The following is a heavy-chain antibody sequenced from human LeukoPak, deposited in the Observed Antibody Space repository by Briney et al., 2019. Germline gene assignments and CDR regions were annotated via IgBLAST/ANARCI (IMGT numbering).Heavy chain of an antibody. V-gene: IGHV4-59*01. D-gene: IGHD1-26*01. J-gene: IGHJ4*02. CDR2: MYYSGST. CDR1: GGSISSYY. Sequence: PSETLSLTCTVSGGSISSYYWSWIRQPPGKGLEWIGYMYYSGSTNYNPSLKSRVTISVDTSKNQISLKLNSVTAADTAVYYCVRGSTDYGDYWGQGTLVTVSS. CDR3: VRGSTDYGDY.